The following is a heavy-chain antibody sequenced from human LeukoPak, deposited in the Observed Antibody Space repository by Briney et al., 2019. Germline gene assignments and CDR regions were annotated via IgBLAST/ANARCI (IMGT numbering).Heavy chain of an antibody. Sequence: GASVKVSCKASGYTFNSYGISWVRQAPGQGLEWMGWISAYNGNTNYAQKVQGRVTMTTDTSTSTAYMELRSLRSDDTAVYYCARADIRAIASSGWYGFDCWGQGTLVTVSS. CDR3: ARADIRAIASSGWYGFDC. CDR1: GYTFNSYG. D-gene: IGHD6-19*01. CDR2: ISAYNGNT. J-gene: IGHJ4*02. V-gene: IGHV1-18*01.